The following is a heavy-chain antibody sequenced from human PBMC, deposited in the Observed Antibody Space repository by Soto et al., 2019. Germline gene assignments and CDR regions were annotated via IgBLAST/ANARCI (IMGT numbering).Heavy chain of an antibody. CDR1: GFSFSSYW. V-gene: IGHV3-74*02. CDR2: MNEDGGTT. D-gene: IGHD3-10*01. Sequence: EVQLVESGGGLVRPGGSLRLSCAASGFSFSSYWMHWVRQVPGKGLVWVARMNEDGGTTDYADSVKGRFTISRDNATNTLYLQMNSLRVEDTAVYYCASDLSGRADVWGQGTTVTVSS. J-gene: IGHJ6*02. CDR3: ASDLSGRADV.